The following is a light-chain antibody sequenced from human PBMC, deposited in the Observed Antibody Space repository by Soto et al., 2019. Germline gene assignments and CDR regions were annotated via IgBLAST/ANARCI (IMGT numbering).Light chain of an antibody. CDR2: GAS. CDR3: QQHGSSPLT. J-gene: IGKJ4*01. Sequence: EVVLTQSPATLSLSPGDRATLSCRASQSVSSSYLAWYQHKPGQAPRLLIYGASRRATGIPDRFSGSASGTDFTLTISRLEPEDFAVYYCQQHGSSPLTFGGGTKV. CDR1: QSVSSSY. V-gene: IGKV3-20*01.